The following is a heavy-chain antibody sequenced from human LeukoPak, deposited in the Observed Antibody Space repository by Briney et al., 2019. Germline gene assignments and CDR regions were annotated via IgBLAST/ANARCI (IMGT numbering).Heavy chain of an antibody. D-gene: IGHD1-26*01. Sequence: GGSLRLSCAASGITVSNNYMSWVRQAPGKGLEWVSVIYPGGSTFYADSVKGRFTISRDNSKDTLYLQMNSLRAEDTAVYYCAKAGGVRFDPWGQGTLVTVSS. CDR2: IYPGGST. V-gene: IGHV3-53*01. J-gene: IGHJ5*02. CDR3: AKAGGVRFDP. CDR1: GITVSNNY.